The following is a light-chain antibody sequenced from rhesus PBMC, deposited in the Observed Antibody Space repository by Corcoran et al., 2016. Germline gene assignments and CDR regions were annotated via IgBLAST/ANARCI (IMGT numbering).Light chain of an antibody. J-gene: IGKJ2*01. Sequence: DIQMTQSPSSLSASVGDRVTIICRSCANVHNYLNCYQQKPGKALKLLIYKVSPLQSGVPSRFRGSGSGTDYTFTISSLQSEDVATYYCQHNYGTPYSFGQGTKVEIK. CDR3: QHNYGTPYS. CDR2: KVS. CDR1: ANVHNY. V-gene: IGKV1-74*01.